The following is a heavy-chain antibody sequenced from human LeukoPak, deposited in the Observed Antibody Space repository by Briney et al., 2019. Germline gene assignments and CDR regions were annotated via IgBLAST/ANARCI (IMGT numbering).Heavy chain of an antibody. CDR3: ARSPNTEFDY. V-gene: IGHV3-23*01. CDR1: GFTFNNYG. CDR2: ISGSGDST. Sequence: GGSLRLSCSASGFTFNNYGMSWVRQAPGKGLEWVSSISGSGDSTYYADSVRGRFTISRDNAKNSLSLQVNSLRAEDTAVYYCARSPNTEFDYWGQGTLVTVSS. J-gene: IGHJ4*02.